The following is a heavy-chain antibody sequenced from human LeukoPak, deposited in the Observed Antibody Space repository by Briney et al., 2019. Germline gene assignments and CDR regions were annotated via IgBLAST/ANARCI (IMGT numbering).Heavy chain of an antibody. CDR1: GGTFGSYA. Sequence: ASVKVSCKASGGTFGSYAISWVRQAPGQGLEWMGRIIPIFGTANYAQKFQGRVTITTDESTSTAYMELSSLRSEDTAVYYCARDGFTIFGVAYLPGWFDPWGQGTLVTVSS. CDR3: ARDGFTIFGVAYLPGWFDP. D-gene: IGHD3-3*01. V-gene: IGHV1-69*05. J-gene: IGHJ5*02. CDR2: IIPIFGTA.